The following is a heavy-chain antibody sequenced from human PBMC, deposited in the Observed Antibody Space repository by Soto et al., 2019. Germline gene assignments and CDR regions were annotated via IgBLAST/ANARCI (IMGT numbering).Heavy chain of an antibody. CDR1: GFTFSTYS. D-gene: IGHD3-16*01. J-gene: IGHJ3*02. CDR3: ARDGGVADAFDI. CDR2: ISSSSSYI. V-gene: IGHV3-21*01. Sequence: EVQLVESGGGLVKPGGSLRLSCAASGFTFSTYSVNWVRQAPGKGLEWDSSISSSSSYIYYADSVKGRFTISRDNAKNSLYLQMNSLRAEDTAVYYCARDGGVADAFDIWGQGTMVTVSS.